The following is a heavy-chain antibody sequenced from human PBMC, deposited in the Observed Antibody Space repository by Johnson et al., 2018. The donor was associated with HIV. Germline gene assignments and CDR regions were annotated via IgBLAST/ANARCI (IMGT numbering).Heavy chain of an antibody. J-gene: IGHJ3*02. Sequence: QMLLVESGGGLVQPGGSLRLSCAASGFTFSSYGMHWVRQAPGKGLEWVAFILYDGSNKYYADSVKGRFTISRDNSKNTLYLQMNSLRAEDTAVYYCAKAHGFGEFMIAFDIWGQGTMVTVAS. V-gene: IGHV3-30*02. CDR3: AKAHGFGEFMIAFDI. CDR2: ILYDGSNK. CDR1: GFTFSSYG. D-gene: IGHD3-10*01.